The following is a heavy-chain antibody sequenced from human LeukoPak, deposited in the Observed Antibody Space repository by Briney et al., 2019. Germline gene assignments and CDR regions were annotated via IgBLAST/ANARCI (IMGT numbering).Heavy chain of an antibody. CDR2: VGPSGART. Sequence: PGGSLRLSCAASGFTFSHHGMNWVRQAPGKGLEWVSGVGPSGARTYYADSVKGRFTVSRDNSKNMVFLQMNSLRAEDTAIYYCARRGYSSGWSVGFWGQGTLVTVSS. D-gene: IGHD6-19*01. CDR1: GFTFSHHG. V-gene: IGHV3-23*01. CDR3: ARRGYSSGWSVGF. J-gene: IGHJ4*02.